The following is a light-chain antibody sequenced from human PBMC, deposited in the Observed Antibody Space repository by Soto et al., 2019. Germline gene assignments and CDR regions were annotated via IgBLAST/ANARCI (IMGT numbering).Light chain of an antibody. CDR1: QGISNY. J-gene: IGKJ5*01. Sequence: DIQMTQSPSSLSASVGDRVTVTCRASQGISNYLAWYQQKPGKVPKLLIYAATTLQSGVPSRFSGSGSGTDFTLTISSLQPEDVATYYCQKYNSAPLITFGQGTRLEIK. CDR3: QKYNSAPLIT. CDR2: AAT. V-gene: IGKV1-27*01.